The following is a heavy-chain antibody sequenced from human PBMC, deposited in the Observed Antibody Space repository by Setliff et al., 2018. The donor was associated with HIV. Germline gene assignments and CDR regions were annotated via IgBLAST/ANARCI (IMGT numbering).Heavy chain of an antibody. Sequence: SETLSLTCTVSGGSISSYYWSWIRQPAGKGLEWIGRIYYSGSTYYNPSLKSRVTISVDTSKNQFSLKLYSVTAADTSVYYCARRWGIRGYSSWGQGTLVTVSS. CDR2: IYYSGST. CDR3: ARRWGIRGYSS. CDR1: GGSISSYY. V-gene: IGHV4-4*07. J-gene: IGHJ5*02. D-gene: IGHD5-18*01.